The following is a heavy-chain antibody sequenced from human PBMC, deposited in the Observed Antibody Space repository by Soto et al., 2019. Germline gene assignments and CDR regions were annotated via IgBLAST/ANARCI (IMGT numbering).Heavy chain of an antibody. V-gene: IGHV4-4*01. Sequence: QLRLQESGPGLVKPSETLSLTCSISGGSITASVWWTWVRLTPEKGLQLSVEVFHTGSGNYNPSPQSRLTISVDKAMGQFSLRLTSVTAADTAVYCCARKAWTRLDYWGQGALVTVSS. D-gene: IGHD1-1*01. CDR1: GGSITASVW. CDR2: VFHTGSG. CDR3: ARKAWTRLDY. J-gene: IGHJ4*02.